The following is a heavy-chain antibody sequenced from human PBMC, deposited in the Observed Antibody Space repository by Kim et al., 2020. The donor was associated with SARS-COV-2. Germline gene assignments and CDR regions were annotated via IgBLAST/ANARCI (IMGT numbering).Heavy chain of an antibody. CDR2: ISYDGSNK. V-gene: IGHV3-30*04. D-gene: IGHD2-8*01. Sequence: GGSLRLSCAASGFTFSSYAMHWVRQAPGKGLEWVAVISYDGSNKYYADSVKGRFTISRDNSKNTLYLQMNSLRAEDTAVYYCARDVYSGAFDIWGQGTMVTVSS. CDR3: ARDVYSGAFDI. CDR1: GFTFSSYA. J-gene: IGHJ3*02.